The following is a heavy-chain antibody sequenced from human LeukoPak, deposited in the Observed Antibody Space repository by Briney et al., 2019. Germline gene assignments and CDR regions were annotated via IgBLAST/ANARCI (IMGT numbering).Heavy chain of an antibody. Sequence: AASVNVPYDVSGYTQQSYYQLGATQATGQGLEWMRWMKPDSGDTGYTQKFQGRITTTRDTSTGTAYMNLSSLRSEDTAVYYCARGQREYYNSDFWGKGTTVTVSS. CDR2: MKPDSGDT. CDR3: ARGQREYYNSDF. CDR1: GYTQQSY. V-gene: IGHV1-8*01. J-gene: IGHJ6*03.